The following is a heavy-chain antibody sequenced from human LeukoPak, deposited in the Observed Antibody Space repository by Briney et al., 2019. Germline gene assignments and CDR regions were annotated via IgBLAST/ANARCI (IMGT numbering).Heavy chain of an antibody. J-gene: IGHJ3*02. CDR3: ARKSMGYCSGGSCYSDAFDI. CDR1: GYTFTSYD. D-gene: IGHD2-15*01. V-gene: IGHV1-8*03. Sequence: GASVKVSCKASGYTFTSYDINWVRQATGQGLEWMGWMNPNSGNTGYAQKFQGRVTITRNTSISTAYMELSRLRSDDTAVYYCARKSMGYCSGGSCYSDAFDIWGQGTMVTVSS. CDR2: MNPNSGNT.